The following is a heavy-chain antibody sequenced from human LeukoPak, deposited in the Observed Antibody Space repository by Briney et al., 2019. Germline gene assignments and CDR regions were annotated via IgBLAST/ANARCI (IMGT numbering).Heavy chain of an antibody. CDR3: ARTGRGAVAGTYYYYYMDV. CDR1: GFTFSSYS. J-gene: IGHJ6*03. V-gene: IGHV3-21*01. CDR2: ISSSSSYI. D-gene: IGHD6-19*01. Sequence: NSGGSLRLSCAASGFTFSSYSMNWVRQAPGKGLEWVSSISSSSSYIYYADSVRGRFTISRDNAKNSLYLQMNSLRAEDTAVYYCARTGRGAVAGTYYYYYMDVWGKGTTVTVSS.